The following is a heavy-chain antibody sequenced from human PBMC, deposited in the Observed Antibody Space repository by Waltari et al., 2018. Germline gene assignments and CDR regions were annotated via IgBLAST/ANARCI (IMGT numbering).Heavy chain of an antibody. V-gene: IGHV4-39*07. D-gene: IGHD4-17*01. CDR3: AGQPGDLRDFDY. CDR2: IYYSGST. J-gene: IGHJ4*02. CDR1: GGSISSSSYY. Sequence: QLQLQESGPGLVKPSETLSLTCTVSGGSISSSSYYWGWIRQPPGKGLEWIGSIYYSGSTYYNPSLKIRVTISVDTSKNQFSLKLSSVTAADTAVYYCAGQPGDLRDFDYWGQGTLVTVSS.